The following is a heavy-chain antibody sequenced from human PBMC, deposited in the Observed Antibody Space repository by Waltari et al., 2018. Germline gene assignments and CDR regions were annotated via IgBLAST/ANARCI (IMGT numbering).Heavy chain of an antibody. CDR3: ARDGGERNFDY. CDR2: IWYDGSNK. CDR1: GFTFSSYG. D-gene: IGHD3-16*01. J-gene: IGHJ4*02. Sequence: QVQLVESGGGVVQPGRSLRLSCAASGFTFSSYGMHSVRQAPGKGLEWVAVIWYDGSNKYYADSVKGRFTISRDNSKNTLYLQMNSLRAEDTAVYYCARDGGERNFDYWGQGTLVTVSS. V-gene: IGHV3-33*01.